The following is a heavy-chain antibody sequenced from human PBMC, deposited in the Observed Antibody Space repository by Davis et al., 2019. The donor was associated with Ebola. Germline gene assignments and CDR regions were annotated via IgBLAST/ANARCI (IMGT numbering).Heavy chain of an antibody. Sequence: ASVKVSCKASGYTFTGYYMHWVRQAPGQGLEWMGWINPNSGGTNYAQKFQGRVTMTRDTSISTAYMELSRLRSDDTAVYYCARVGLLEWLFASYYFDYWGQGTLVTVSS. V-gene: IGHV1-2*02. CDR1: GYTFTGYY. CDR2: INPNSGGT. CDR3: ARVGLLEWLFASYYFDY. J-gene: IGHJ4*02. D-gene: IGHD3-3*01.